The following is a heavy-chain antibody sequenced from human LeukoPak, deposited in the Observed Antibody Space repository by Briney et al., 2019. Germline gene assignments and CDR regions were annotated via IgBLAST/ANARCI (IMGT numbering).Heavy chain of an antibody. CDR3: AKALDYDSSGYYYTPTPCFDY. D-gene: IGHD3-22*01. J-gene: IGHJ4*02. CDR2: INSDGSST. V-gene: IGHV3-74*01. Sequence: GGSLRLSCAASGFTFSSYWMHWVRQAPGKGLVWVSRINSDGSSTSYADSVKGRFTISRDNAKNTLYLQMNSLRAEDTAVYYCAKALDYDSSGYYYTPTPCFDYWGQGTLVTVSS. CDR1: GFTFSSYW.